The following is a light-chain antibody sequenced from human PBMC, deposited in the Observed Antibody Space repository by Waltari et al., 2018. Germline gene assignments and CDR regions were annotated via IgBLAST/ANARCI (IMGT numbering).Light chain of an antibody. CDR3: QSADVSNTYPWG. J-gene: IGLJ3*02. V-gene: IGLV3-25*03. CDR2: KDT. Sequence: SSELTQPPSVSVSPGQTATTTCSGDALVEQYIYWYQQRPGQAPVLVIKKDTERPSGIPERFSGSNSGTTATLTISGVQAEDGADYYCQSADVSNTYPWGFGGGTRLTVL. CDR1: ALVEQY.